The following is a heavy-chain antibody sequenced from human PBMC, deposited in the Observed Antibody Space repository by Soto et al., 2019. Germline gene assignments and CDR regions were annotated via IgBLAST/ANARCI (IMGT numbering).Heavy chain of an antibody. CDR3: ARGLRFRTEYYFDY. J-gene: IGHJ4*02. Sequence: PSETLSLTCAVYGGSFIGYYWSWILQPPGKGLEWIGEINHSGSTNYNPSLKSRVTISVDTSKNQFSLKLSSVTAADTAVYYCARGLRFRTEYYFDYWGQGTLVTVSS. V-gene: IGHV4-34*01. CDR1: GGSFIGYY. CDR2: INHSGST. D-gene: IGHD3-3*01.